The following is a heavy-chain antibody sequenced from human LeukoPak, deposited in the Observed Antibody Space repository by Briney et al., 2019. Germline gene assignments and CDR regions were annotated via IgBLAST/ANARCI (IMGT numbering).Heavy chain of an antibody. V-gene: IGHV3-11*06. J-gene: IGHJ4*02. CDR1: GFTFSDYY. CDR3: ARRGGSTATGYYFDY. CDR2: ISSSTSYT. Sequence: PGGSLRLSCAASGFTFSDYYLGWIRQAPGKGLEWVSYISSSTSYTNYADSVKGRFTISRENAKNSLYLHMNSLRGEDTAVYYCARRGGSTATGYYFDYWGQGTLVTVSA. D-gene: IGHD3-10*01.